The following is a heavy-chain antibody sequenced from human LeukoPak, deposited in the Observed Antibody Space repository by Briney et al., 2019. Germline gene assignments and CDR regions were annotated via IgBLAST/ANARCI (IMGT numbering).Heavy chain of an antibody. Sequence: SETLSLTCAVYGGSFSGYYWSWIRQPPGKGLEWIGEINHSGSTNYNPSLKSRVTISVDTSKNQFSLKLSSVTAADTAVYYCARARGYYDSSGYSSCYFDHWGQGTLVTVSS. CDR2: INHSGST. CDR3: ARARGYYDSSGYSSCYFDH. J-gene: IGHJ4*02. V-gene: IGHV4-34*01. D-gene: IGHD3-22*01. CDR1: GGSFSGYY.